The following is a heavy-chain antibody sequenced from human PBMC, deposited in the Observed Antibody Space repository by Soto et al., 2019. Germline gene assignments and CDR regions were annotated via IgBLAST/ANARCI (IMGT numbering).Heavy chain of an antibody. CDR2: INHSGST. CDR3: AREPYYYDSSGYYWRPFDY. Sequence: PSETLSLTCAVYGGSFSGYYWSWIRQPPGKGLEWIGEINHSGSTNYNPSLKSLVTISVDTSKNQFSLKLSSVTAADTAVYYCAREPYYYDSSGYYWRPFDYWGQGTLVTVSS. CDR1: GGSFSGYY. J-gene: IGHJ4*02. V-gene: IGHV4-34*01. D-gene: IGHD3-22*01.